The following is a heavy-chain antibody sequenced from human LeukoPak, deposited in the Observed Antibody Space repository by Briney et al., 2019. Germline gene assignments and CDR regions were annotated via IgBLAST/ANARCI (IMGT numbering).Heavy chain of an antibody. CDR1: GGSISSYY. CDR3: ARPESEYYYDSSGYDY. Sequence: PSETLSLTCTVAGGSISSYYWSWIRQPPGKGLEWIGYIYYSGSTNYNPSLKSRVTISVDTSKNQFSLKLSSVTAADTAVYYCARPESEYYYDSSGYDYWGQGTLVTVSS. CDR2: IYYSGST. D-gene: IGHD3-22*01. J-gene: IGHJ4*02. V-gene: IGHV4-59*12.